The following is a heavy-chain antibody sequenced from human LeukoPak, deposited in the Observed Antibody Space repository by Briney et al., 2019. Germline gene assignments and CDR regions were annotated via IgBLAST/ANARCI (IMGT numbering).Heavy chain of an antibody. D-gene: IGHD1-26*01. V-gene: IGHV4-59*01. Sequence: SETLSLTCTVSGGSISSYYWSWIRQPPGKGLEWIGYIYYSGSTNYNPSLKSRVTISVDTSKNQFSLKLSSVTAADTAVYYCARVQEREGFHYYYYMDVWGKGTTVTISS. CDR2: IYYSGST. CDR3: ARVQEREGFHYYYYMDV. J-gene: IGHJ6*03. CDR1: GGSISSYY.